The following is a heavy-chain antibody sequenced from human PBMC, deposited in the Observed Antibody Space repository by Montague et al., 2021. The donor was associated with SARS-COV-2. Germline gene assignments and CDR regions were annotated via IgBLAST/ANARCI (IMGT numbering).Heavy chain of an antibody. CDR1: GDSVSSNIAT. CDR3: ARAYCGGDCYFYWYFDL. D-gene: IGHD2-21*02. V-gene: IGHV6-1*01. Sequence: CAICGDSVSSNIATWNWIRQSPSRGLEWLGRTYYRSKWYNDYAVSVKGRVIINPDTSNNRISLQLNSVTPEDTAVYYCARAYCGGDCYFYWYFDLWGRGTLVTVSS. CDR2: TYYRSKWYN. J-gene: IGHJ2*01.